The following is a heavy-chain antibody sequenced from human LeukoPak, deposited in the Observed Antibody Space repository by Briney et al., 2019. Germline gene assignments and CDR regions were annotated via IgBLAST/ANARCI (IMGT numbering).Heavy chain of an antibody. V-gene: IGHV4-34*01. D-gene: IGHD6-13*01. CDR1: GGSFSGYY. J-gene: IGHJ4*02. CDR3: ARSGIAAADTFDY. Sequence: PSETLSLTCAVYGGSFSGYYWSWIRQPPGKGLEWIGEINHSGSTNYNPSLKSRVTISVDTSKNQFSLKLSSVTAADTAVYYCARSGIAAADTFDYWGQGTLVTVSS. CDR2: INHSGST.